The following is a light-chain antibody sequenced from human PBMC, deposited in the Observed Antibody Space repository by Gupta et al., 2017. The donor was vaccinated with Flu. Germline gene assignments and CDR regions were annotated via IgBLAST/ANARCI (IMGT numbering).Light chain of an antibody. CDR2: AAS. Sequence: MQMTQSPSPLSASVGDRVTISGRSSQGISNYLAWYQQKPGKVPKLLIYAASTLQSGVPSRFSGSGSGTDFTLTISSLQPEDVAAYYCQKYNSAPRTFGQGTKVEIK. V-gene: IGKV1-27*01. CDR1: QGISNY. J-gene: IGKJ1*01. CDR3: QKYNSAPRT.